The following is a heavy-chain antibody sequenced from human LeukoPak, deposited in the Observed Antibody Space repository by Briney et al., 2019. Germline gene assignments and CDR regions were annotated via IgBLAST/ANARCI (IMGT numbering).Heavy chain of an antibody. D-gene: IGHD2-21*02. CDR1: GYTFTSYY. CDR2: INPSGGST. V-gene: IGHV1-46*01. J-gene: IGHJ5*02. Sequence: ASVTVSCKASGYTFTSYYMHWVRQAPGQGLEWMGIINPSGGSTSYAQKFQGRVTMTRDTSTGTVYMALSSLRSEDTAVYYCAMIKYCGGDCCGWFDTWGQGTLVTVSS. CDR3: AMIKYCGGDCCGWFDT.